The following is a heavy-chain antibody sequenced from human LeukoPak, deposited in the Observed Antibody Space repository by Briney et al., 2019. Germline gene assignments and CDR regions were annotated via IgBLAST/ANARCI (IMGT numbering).Heavy chain of an antibody. CDR3: ARGLSIGAGTFDY. V-gene: IGHV1-69*06. CDR2: IIPIFGTA. Sequence: GASVSVSCKASGGTFSSYAISWVRQAPGQGLEWVGGIIPIFGTANYAQKLQGRVNISADKYRSTAYMEESRVRSGDTGVYFCARGLSIGAGTFDYWGQGTLVTVSS. J-gene: IGHJ4*02. D-gene: IGHD6-6*01. CDR1: GGTFSSYA.